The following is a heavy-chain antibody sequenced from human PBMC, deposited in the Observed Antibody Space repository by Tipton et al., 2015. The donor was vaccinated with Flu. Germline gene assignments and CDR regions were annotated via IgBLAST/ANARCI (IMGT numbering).Heavy chain of an antibody. D-gene: IGHD1-26*01. Sequence: QLVQSGAEVKKPGASVKGACKASGYTFTSYYMHWVRQAPGQGLEWMGIINPSGGSTSYAQKFQGRVTMTRDTTTSTVYMELSSLRPEDTSLSYCARVGSASPFAPSGPGTLVTASS. V-gene: IGHV1-46*01. CDR1: GYTFTSYY. J-gene: IGHJ5*02. CDR3: ARVGSASPFAP. CDR2: INPSGGST.